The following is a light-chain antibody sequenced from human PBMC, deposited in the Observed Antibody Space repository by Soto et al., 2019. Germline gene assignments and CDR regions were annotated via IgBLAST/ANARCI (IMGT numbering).Light chain of an antibody. V-gene: IGKV1-9*01. CDR1: QGISSY. Sequence: DIQLTQSPSFLSASVGDRVTITCRASQGISSYLAWYQQPPGKAPKLLIYGASTLQRGVSSRFSGSGSGTEFTLAISSLHPEDFATYYCQHLNTYPRTFGQVTKLEVK. CDR2: GAS. J-gene: IGKJ2*01. CDR3: QHLNTYPRT.